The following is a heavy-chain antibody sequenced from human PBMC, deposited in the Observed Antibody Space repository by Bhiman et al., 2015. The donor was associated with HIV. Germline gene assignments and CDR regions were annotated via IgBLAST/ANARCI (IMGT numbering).Heavy chain of an antibody. Sequence: QVQLVESGGGLVKPGGSLRLSCAASGFTFSDYYMTWIRQAPGKGLEWVSYISSSGNSKYSADSVRGRFTISRDNAKNSLYLQMNSLRAEDTAVYYCARGRWLQFYYFDSWGQGTLVTVSS. V-gene: IGHV3-11*04. CDR3: ARGRWLQFYYFDS. CDR2: ISSSGNSK. CDR1: GFTFSDYY. D-gene: IGHD5-24*01. J-gene: IGHJ4*02.